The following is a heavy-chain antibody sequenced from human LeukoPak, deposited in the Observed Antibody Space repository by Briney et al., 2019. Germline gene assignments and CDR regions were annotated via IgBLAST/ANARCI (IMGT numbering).Heavy chain of an antibody. D-gene: IGHD3-10*01. CDR3: ARVGYGSGSHPSWFDP. CDR1: GYTFTSYG. J-gene: IGHJ5*02. CDR2: ISAYNGNT. V-gene: IGHV1-18*01. Sequence: ASVKVSCKASGYTFTSYGISWVRQAPGQGLEWMGWISAYNGNTNYAQKLQGRVTMTTDTSTSTAYMELRSLRSDDTAVYYCARVGYGSGSHPSWFDPWGQGTLVTVSP.